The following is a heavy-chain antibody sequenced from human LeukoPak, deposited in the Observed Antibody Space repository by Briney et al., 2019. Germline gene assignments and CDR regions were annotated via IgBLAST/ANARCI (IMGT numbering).Heavy chain of an antibody. J-gene: IGHJ6*03. Sequence: SETLSLTCTVSRGSVGNTAYHWGWIRQPPGKGLEWIGSIYYNGSSYYNPSLKSRVAMSVDTSKSQFSLKLSSVTAADTAVYYCARPPFWSGAAIDYYYYMDVWGKGTTVTVSS. CDR1: RGSVGNTAYH. CDR2: IYYNGSS. D-gene: IGHD3-3*01. V-gene: IGHV4-39*01. CDR3: ARPPFWSGAAIDYYYYMDV.